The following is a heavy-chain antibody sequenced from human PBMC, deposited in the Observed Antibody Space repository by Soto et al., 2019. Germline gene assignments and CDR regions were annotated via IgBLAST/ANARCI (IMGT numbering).Heavy chain of an antibody. CDR2: VFHSGSS. Sequence: SETLSLTCTVSGASVTGFYWSWIRQPPGKGLEWIGYVFHSGSSNYNPSLKSRVTISVDTSKSQISLRLTSVTAADTAVYYCARAPGLGVAQIAYWGQGSLVTVSS. CDR3: ARAPGLGVAQIAY. D-gene: IGHD6-19*01. J-gene: IGHJ4*02. CDR1: GASVTGFY. V-gene: IGHV4-59*02.